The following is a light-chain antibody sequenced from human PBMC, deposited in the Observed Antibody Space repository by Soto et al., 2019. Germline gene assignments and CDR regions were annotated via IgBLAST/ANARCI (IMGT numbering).Light chain of an antibody. V-gene: IGKV3-20*01. Sequence: EIVMPQSPATLSVSPGERASLCCRASQSVDINLAWYQKKAGQAPRLLIYGASSRATGIPDRFSGTVSGTDFTLTISRLEPEDFAVYYCQQYGSSPITFGQGTRLEIK. CDR2: GAS. J-gene: IGKJ5*01. CDR1: QSVDIN. CDR3: QQYGSSPIT.